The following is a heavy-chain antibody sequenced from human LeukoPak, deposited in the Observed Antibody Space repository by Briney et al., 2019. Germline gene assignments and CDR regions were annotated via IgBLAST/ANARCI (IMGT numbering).Heavy chain of an antibody. CDR1: GFTVSSNY. D-gene: IGHD3-10*01. Sequence: GGSLRLSCAASGFTVSSNYMSWVRQAPGKGLEWVSVIYSGGSTYYADSVKGRFTISRGNSKNTLYLQMNSLRAEDTAVYYCARDLRVLWFGELLDYYYYGMDVWGQGTTVTVSS. V-gene: IGHV3-66*01. CDR3: ARDLRVLWFGELLDYYYYGMDV. CDR2: IYSGGST. J-gene: IGHJ6*02.